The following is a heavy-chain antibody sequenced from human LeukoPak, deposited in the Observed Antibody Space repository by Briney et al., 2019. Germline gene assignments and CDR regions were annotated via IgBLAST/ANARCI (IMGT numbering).Heavy chain of an antibody. CDR3: ARRLTQYDCFDP. D-gene: IGHD2-2*01. CDR1: GDSLSSNSVT. Sequence: SQTLSLTCVISGDSLSSNSVTWKWIRQSPSRGLECLGRTYYRSTWYNDYAVSVRGRITVNPDTSKNQFSLHLNSVTPEDTAVYYCARRLTQYDCFDPWGQGILVTVSS. J-gene: IGHJ5*02. V-gene: IGHV6-1*01. CDR2: TYYRSTWYN.